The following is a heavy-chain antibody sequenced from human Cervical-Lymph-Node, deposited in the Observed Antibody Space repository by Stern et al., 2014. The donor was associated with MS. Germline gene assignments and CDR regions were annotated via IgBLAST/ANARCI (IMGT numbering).Heavy chain of an antibody. V-gene: IGHV1-46*01. CDR2: INPNGSVT. J-gene: IGHJ4*02. CDR1: GYTFTNYY. D-gene: IGHD3-16*01. CDR3: TRAVGGVARE. Sequence: VQLVESGPEVKKPGASVMVSCKTSGYTFTNYYIHWARQAPGQGLEWMGIINPNGSVTASAQQLQGRLTMTRETSTTKVYMRLITLTSEDTAMYYCTRAVGGVAREWGQGTLVVVSS.